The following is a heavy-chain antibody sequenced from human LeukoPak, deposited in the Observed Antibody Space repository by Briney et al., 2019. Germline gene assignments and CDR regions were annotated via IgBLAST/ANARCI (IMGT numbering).Heavy chain of an antibody. D-gene: IGHD2-15*01. CDR1: GFTFSSYS. CDR2: ISSSSSYI. V-gene: IGHV3-21*01. Sequence: PGGSLTLSCAASGFTFSSYSMNWVRQAPGKGLEWVSSISSSSSYIYYADSVKGRFTISRDNAKNSLYLQMNSLRAEDTAVYYCARVGVAATQGNDYWGQGTLVTVSS. J-gene: IGHJ4*02. CDR3: ARVGVAATQGNDY.